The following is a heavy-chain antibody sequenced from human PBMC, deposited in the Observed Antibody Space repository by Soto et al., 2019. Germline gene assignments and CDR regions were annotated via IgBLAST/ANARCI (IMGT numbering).Heavy chain of an antibody. D-gene: IGHD3-22*01. CDR3: TTMIVVIDAFDI. J-gene: IGHJ3*02. CDR2: IRSKAYGGTT. V-gene: IGHV3-49*04. CDR1: GFTFGDYA. Sequence: GGSLRLSCTASGFTFGDYAMSWVRQAPGKGLEWVGFIRSKAYGGTTEYAASVKGRFTISRDDSKSIAYLQMNSLKTEDTAVYYCTTMIVVIDAFDIWGQGTMVTVSS.